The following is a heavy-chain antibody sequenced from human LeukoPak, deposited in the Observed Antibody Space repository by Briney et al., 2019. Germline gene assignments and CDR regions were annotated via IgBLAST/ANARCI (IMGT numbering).Heavy chain of an antibody. V-gene: IGHV1-69*05. D-gene: IGHD6-13*01. CDR1: GGTFSSYA. CDR3: ARGSLSDGYSSRSGYFDY. J-gene: IGHJ4*02. CDR2: IIPIFGTA. Sequence: GSSVKVSCKASGGTFSSYAISWVRQAPGQGLEWMGGIIPIFGTANYAQKFQGRVTITTDESTSTAYMELSSLRSEDTAVYYCARGSLSDGYSSRSGYFDYWGQGTLVTVSS.